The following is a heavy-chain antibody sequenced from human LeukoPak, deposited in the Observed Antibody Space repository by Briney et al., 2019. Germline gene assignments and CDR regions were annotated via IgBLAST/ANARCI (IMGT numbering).Heavy chain of an antibody. D-gene: IGHD2-15*01. V-gene: IGHV3-66*01. J-gene: IGHJ4*02. Sequence: GGSLRLSCAASGFTVSRNSMSWIRQAPGKGLEWVSLIDGGGSTFNADSVKGRLTISRDNSKNTLHLQMNSLGAEDTAVYYCARKRGTPDYWGQGTLVTVSS. CDR1: GFTVSRNS. CDR3: ARKRGTPDY. CDR2: IDGGGST.